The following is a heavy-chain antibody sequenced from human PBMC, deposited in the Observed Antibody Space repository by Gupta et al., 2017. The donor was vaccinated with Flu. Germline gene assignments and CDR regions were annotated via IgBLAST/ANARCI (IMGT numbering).Heavy chain of an antibody. J-gene: IGHJ4*02. Sequence: QITLKESGPTLVKPTQTLTLTCTFSGFSLSTSGVGVGWIRQPPGKALEWFALIYWDDDKRYSPSLKSRLTITKDTSKNQVVLTMTNMDPVDTATYYCAHSQGYSYGSRDYFDYWGQGTLVTVSS. CDR1: GFSLSTSGVG. D-gene: IGHD5-18*01. V-gene: IGHV2-5*02. CDR3: AHSQGYSYGSRDYFDY. CDR2: IYWDDDK.